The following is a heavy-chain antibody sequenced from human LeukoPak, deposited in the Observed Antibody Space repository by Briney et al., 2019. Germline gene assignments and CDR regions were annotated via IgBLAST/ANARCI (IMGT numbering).Heavy chain of an antibody. CDR3: AKAHDYYDSSGYYFFPDY. V-gene: IGHV3-23*01. CDR2: ISGSGRST. J-gene: IGHJ4*02. CDR1: GFTVSSNY. Sequence: GGSLRLSCAASGFTVSSNYMSWVRQAPGRGLEWVSGISGSGRSTYYADSVKGRFAISRDNSKNTLFLQMNSLRAEDTAVYYCAKAHDYYDSSGYYFFPDYWGQGTLVTVSS. D-gene: IGHD3-22*01.